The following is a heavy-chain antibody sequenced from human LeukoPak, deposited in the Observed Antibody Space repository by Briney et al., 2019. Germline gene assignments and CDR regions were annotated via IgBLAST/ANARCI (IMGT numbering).Heavy chain of an antibody. CDR3: ARERGRIAAAGTYNPRN. CDR2: INTNTGNP. D-gene: IGHD6-13*01. CDR1: GYTFTSYA. J-gene: IGHJ4*02. V-gene: IGHV7-4-1*02. Sequence: ASVKVSCKASGYTFTSYAMNWVRQAPGQGLEWMGWINTNTGNPTYAQGFTGRFVFSLDTSVSTAYLQISSLKAEDTAVYYCARERGRIAAAGTYNPRNWGQGTLVTVSS.